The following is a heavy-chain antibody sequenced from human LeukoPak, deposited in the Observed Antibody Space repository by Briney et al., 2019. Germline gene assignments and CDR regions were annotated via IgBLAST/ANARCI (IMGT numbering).Heavy chain of an antibody. CDR2: ISSSGSTI. CDR1: GFTFSDYY. Sequence: PGESLRLSCAASGFTFSDYYMSWIRQAPGKGLEWVSYISSSGSTIYYADSVKGRFTISRDNAKNSLYLQMNSLRAEDTAVYYCARDASDIVVVPAAAAYYYYYMDVWGKGTTVTVSS. V-gene: IGHV3-11*01. J-gene: IGHJ6*03. CDR3: ARDASDIVVVPAAAAYYYYYMDV. D-gene: IGHD2-2*01.